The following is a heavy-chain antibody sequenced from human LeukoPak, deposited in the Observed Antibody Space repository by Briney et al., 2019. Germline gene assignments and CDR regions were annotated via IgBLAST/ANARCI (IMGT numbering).Heavy chain of an antibody. CDR3: ARDGYSGNDGL. V-gene: IGHV4-4*07. CDR1: GGYISSYY. J-gene: IGHJ4*02. D-gene: IGHD5-12*01. Sequence: SETLSLTCSVSGGYISSYYWSWIRQPAGKGLESIGHISTSGSTNYNPSLKSRVTISVDTSKNQFSLRLSSVTAADTAVYYCARDGYSGNDGLWGQGTLVTVSS. CDR2: ISTSGST.